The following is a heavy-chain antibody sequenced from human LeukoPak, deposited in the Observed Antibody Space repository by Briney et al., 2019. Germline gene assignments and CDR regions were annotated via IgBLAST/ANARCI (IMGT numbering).Heavy chain of an antibody. D-gene: IGHD6-6*01. CDR2: INHSGST. CDR3: ARDWKLVHDS. J-gene: IGHJ5*01. CDR1: GGSFSGYY. V-gene: IGHV4-34*01. Sequence: PSETLSLTCAVYGGSFSGYYWSWIRQPPGKGLEWIGEINHSGSTNYNPSLKSRVTISVDTSKNQFSLKLSSVTAADTAVYYCARDWKLVHDSWGQGTLVTVSS.